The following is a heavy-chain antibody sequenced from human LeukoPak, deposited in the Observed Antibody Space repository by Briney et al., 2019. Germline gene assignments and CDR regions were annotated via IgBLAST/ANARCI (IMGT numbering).Heavy chain of an antibody. CDR1: GFTFDDYG. D-gene: IGHD3-22*01. CDR3: ARNYYDSGGVPWTY. CDR2: INWNGGST. V-gene: IGHV3-20*04. J-gene: IGHJ4*02. Sequence: GGSLRLSCAASGFTFDDYGISWVRQAPGKGLEWVSGINWNGGSTGYADSVKGRFTISRDNAKNSLYLQMNSLRAEDTALYYCARNYYDSGGVPWTYWGQGTLVTVSS.